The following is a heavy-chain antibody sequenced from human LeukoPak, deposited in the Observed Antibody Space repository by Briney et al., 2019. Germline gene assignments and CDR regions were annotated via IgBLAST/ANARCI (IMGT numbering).Heavy chain of an antibody. D-gene: IGHD3-10*01. V-gene: IGHV4-59*01. Sequence: PSETLSLTCTVSGGSISSYYCSWIRQPPAKGLELIGYIYYSGYTNYNPSLKSRVTISVDTSKNQFSLKLSSLTAADTAVYYCARTTRVRGIYYMAVWGKGTTVTISS. J-gene: IGHJ6*03. CDR1: GGSISSYY. CDR3: ARTTRVRGIYYMAV. CDR2: IYYSGYT.